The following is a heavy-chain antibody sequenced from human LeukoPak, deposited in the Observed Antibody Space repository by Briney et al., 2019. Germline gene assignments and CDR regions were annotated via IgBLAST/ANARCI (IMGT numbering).Heavy chain of an antibody. Sequence: SETLSLTCAVYGGSFSGYYWSWIRQPPGKGLEWIEEINHSGSTNYNPSLKSRVTISVDTSKNQFSLKLSSVTAADTAVYYCARGEYYDYVWGSYRLDYWGQGTLVTVSS. CDR3: ARGEYYDYVWGSYRLDY. J-gene: IGHJ4*02. CDR1: GGSFSGYY. D-gene: IGHD3-16*02. CDR2: INHSGST. V-gene: IGHV4-34*01.